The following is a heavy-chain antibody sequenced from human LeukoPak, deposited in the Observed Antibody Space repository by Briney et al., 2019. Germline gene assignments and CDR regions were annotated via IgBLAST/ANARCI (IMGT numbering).Heavy chain of an antibody. V-gene: IGHV1-2*02. CDR3: ARGRSVTEPETTNLFHY. J-gene: IGHJ4*02. CDR1: GYTFTGYY. D-gene: IGHD1-14*01. CDR2: INLNSGDT. Sequence: ASVKVSCKASGYTFTGYYMHWVRQAPGQGLEWMGWINLNSGDTTYAQNFQARVTMTRDTSINTAYMELSRLRSDDTAVYYCARGRSVTEPETTNLFHYWGQGALVTVSS.